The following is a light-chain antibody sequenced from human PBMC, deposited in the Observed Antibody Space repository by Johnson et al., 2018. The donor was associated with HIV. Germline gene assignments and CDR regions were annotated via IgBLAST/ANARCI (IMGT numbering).Light chain of an antibody. Sequence: QSVLTQPPSVSVAPGQKVTISCSGSNSNIGNNYVSWYQQLPGTAPKLLIYENNKRPSGIPDRFSGSKSGTSATLGITGLQTGDEADYYCGTWDSSLSALYVFGTGTKVTVL. CDR1: NSNIGNNY. CDR2: ENN. J-gene: IGLJ1*01. V-gene: IGLV1-51*02. CDR3: GTWDSSLSALYV.